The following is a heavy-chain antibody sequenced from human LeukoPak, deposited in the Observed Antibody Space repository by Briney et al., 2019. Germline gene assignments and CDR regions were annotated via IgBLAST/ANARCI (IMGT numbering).Heavy chain of an antibody. V-gene: IGHV4-59*01. CDR2: IYYSGST. J-gene: IGHJ4*02. CDR1: GGSINSYY. Sequence: SETLSLTCTVSGGSINSYYWSWIRQPPGKGLEYIGYIYYSGSTNYNPSLKSRVTISIDTSKNQFSLKLSSVTAADTAVYYCARITIFGVVIIPDYWGQGTLVTVSS. D-gene: IGHD3-3*01. CDR3: ARITIFGVVIIPDY.